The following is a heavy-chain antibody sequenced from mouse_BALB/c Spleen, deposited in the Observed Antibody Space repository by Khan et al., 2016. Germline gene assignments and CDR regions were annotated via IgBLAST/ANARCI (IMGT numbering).Heavy chain of an antibody. CDR2: IRNTANGYTS. D-gene: IGHD2-14*01. J-gene: IGHJ2*01. V-gene: IGHV7-3*02. CDR1: GFTFTDYY. Sequence: EVELVESGGGLVKPGGSLRLSCAPSGFTFTDYYMSWVRQRPGKALEWLGIIRNTANGYTSEYSVSVKGRFTISSDTSKSILYLQMNTLSAEDSTAYYCASDRYDGFDYWGQGTTRTVSS. CDR3: ASDRYDGFDY.